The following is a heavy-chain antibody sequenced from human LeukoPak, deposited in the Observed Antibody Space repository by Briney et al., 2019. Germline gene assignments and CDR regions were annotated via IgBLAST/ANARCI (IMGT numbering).Heavy chain of an antibody. J-gene: IGHJ4*02. V-gene: IGHV3-74*01. Sequence: TGGSLRLSCAASGFTFSSYWVHWVRQAPGKGLVWVSRLTTDGSTKTYADSVKGRFTISRDNAKNTLYLQMNSLRAEDTAVYYCARAGPDYYDSSGYYWDSWGQGTLVTVSS. CDR3: ARAGPDYYDSSGYYWDS. CDR2: LTTDGSTK. D-gene: IGHD3-22*01. CDR1: GFTFSSYW.